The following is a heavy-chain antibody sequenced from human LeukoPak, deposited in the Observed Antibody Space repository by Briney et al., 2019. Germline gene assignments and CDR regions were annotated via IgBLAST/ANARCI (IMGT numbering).Heavy chain of an antibody. CDR1: GGTFSSYA. J-gene: IGHJ6*03. CDR2: IIPIFGTA. D-gene: IGHD6-6*01. V-gene: IGHV1-69*05. CDR3: ARFGALFGSSSKYYYMDV. Sequence: SVKVSCKASGGTFSSYAISWVRQAPGQGLEWMGRIIPIFGTANYAQKFQGRVTITTDESTSTAYMELSSLRSEDTAVYYSARFGALFGSSSKYYYMDVWGKGTTVTVSS.